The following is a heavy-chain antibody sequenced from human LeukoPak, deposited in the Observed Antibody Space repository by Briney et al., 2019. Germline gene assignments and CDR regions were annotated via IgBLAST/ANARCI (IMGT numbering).Heavy chain of an antibody. D-gene: IGHD1-26*01. Sequence: PSETLSLTCTVSGGSISSYYWRWIRQPAGKGLEWIGRIYTSGSTNYNASLKSRVSMSVATSKNRFSLKLSSVTAEDTAVFYCAREKGGSYREFDYWGQGTLVTVSS. V-gene: IGHV4-4*07. J-gene: IGHJ4*02. CDR1: GGSISSYY. CDR2: IYTSGST. CDR3: AREKGGSYREFDY.